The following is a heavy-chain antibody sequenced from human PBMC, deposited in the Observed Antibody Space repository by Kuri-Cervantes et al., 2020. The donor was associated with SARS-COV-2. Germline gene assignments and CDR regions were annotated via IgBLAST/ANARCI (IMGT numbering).Heavy chain of an antibody. CDR1: GYTFTGYY. CDR2: VSGYNGHT. D-gene: IGHD2-21*01. V-gene: IGHV1-18*04. Sequence: ASVKVSCKASGYTFTGYYMHWVRQAPGQGLEWMGCVSGYNGHTNYAQKLQGRVTMTTDTSTTTAYMELRSLRSDDTAVFYCVRDGYGDYVDYWGQGTLVTVSS. J-gene: IGHJ4*02. CDR3: VRDGYGDYVDY.